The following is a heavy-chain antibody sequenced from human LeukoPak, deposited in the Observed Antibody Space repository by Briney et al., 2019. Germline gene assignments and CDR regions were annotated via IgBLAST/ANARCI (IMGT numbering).Heavy chain of an antibody. D-gene: IGHD6-13*01. CDR2: ISGSGGST. CDR1: GFTFSSYG. V-gene: IGHV3-23*01. J-gene: IGHJ4*02. CDR3: AKDRWYSSSWYLFPGY. Sequence: GGSLRLSCAASGFTFSSYGMSWVRQAPGKGLEWVSAISGSGGSTYYADSVKGRFTISRDNSKNTLYLQMNSLKAEDTAVYYCAKDRWYSSSWYLFPGYWGQGTLVTVSS.